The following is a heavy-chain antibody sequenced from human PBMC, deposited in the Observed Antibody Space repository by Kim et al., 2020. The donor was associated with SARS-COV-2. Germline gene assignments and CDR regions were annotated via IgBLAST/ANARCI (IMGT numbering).Heavy chain of an antibody. J-gene: IGHJ6*02. Sequence: SETLSLTCTVSGGSISSSSYYWGWIRQPPGKGLEWIGSIYYSGSTYYNPSLKSRVTISVDTSKNQFSLKLSSVTAADTAVYYCARDNLAVGAVAGTGDYYYGMDVWGQGTTVTVSS. CDR3: ARDNLAVGAVAGTGDYYYGMDV. D-gene: IGHD6-19*01. CDR1: GGSISSSSYY. CDR2: IYYSGST. V-gene: IGHV4-39*07.